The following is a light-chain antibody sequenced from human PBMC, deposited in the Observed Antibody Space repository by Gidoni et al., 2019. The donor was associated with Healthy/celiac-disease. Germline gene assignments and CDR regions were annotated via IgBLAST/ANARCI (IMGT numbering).Light chain of an antibody. V-gene: IGKV1-39*01. CDR1: QSISSY. Sequence: DIQMTQSPSSLSASVGDRVTITCRASQSISSYLNWYQQKQGKAPKLLIYAASSLQSGVPSRFSGSGSGTDFTLTISSLQPEDFATYYGQQSYSTPWTFGQGTKVEIK. CDR2: AAS. J-gene: IGKJ1*01. CDR3: QQSYSTPWT.